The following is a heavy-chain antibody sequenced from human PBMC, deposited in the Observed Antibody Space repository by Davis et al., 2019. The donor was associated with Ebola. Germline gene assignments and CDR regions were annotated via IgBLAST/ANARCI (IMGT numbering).Heavy chain of an antibody. Sequence: MPSETLSLTCAVYGGSFSGYYWSWVRQAPGKGLEWIGEINHNGSTNYNPSLKSRVTISVDTSKNQFSLKLSSVTAADTAVYYCARSRWFRGRDAFDIWGQGTMVTVSS. CDR3: ARSRWFRGRDAFDI. CDR2: INHNGST. D-gene: IGHD3-10*01. CDR1: GGSFSGYY. J-gene: IGHJ3*02. V-gene: IGHV4-34*01.